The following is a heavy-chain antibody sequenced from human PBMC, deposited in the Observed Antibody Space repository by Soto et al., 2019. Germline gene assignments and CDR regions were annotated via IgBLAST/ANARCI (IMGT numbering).Heavy chain of an antibody. CDR2: IYYTGST. D-gene: IGHD5-12*01. J-gene: IGHJ4*02. CDR1: GGSIRSGGYY. CDR3: ARILWSGYVFADY. V-gene: IGHV4-31*03. Sequence: SETLSLTCTVSGGSIRSGGYYWGWIRQHPGKGLESIGYIYYTGSTSYNPSLESRTTLSVDTSKNQFSLRLTSLTAADTAVYFCARILWSGYVFADYWGQGTLVTVSS.